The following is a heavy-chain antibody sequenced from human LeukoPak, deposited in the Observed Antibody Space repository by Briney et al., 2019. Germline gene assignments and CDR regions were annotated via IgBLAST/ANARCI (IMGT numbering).Heavy chain of an antibody. CDR3: AKRYGSGSLYYFDY. CDR2: ISDIGVAS. Sequence: PGGSLRLSCAASGFTFTTYAMSWVCQAPGKGLEWVSAISDIGVASYYADSVKGRFTISRDNSKNTLYLQMSSLRVEDTAVYYCAKRYGSGSLYYFDYWGQGTLVTVSS. J-gene: IGHJ4*02. CDR1: GFTFTTYA. D-gene: IGHD3-10*01. V-gene: IGHV3-23*01.